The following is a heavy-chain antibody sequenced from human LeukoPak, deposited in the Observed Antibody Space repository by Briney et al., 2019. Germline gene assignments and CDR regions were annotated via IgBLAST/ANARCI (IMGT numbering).Heavy chain of an antibody. D-gene: IGHD6-13*01. CDR2: IMQDGSEK. J-gene: IGHJ3*02. V-gene: IGHV3-7*01. CDR1: GFRFSTYW. Sequence: PGGSLRLSCVGSGFRFSTYWMSWVRRAPGKGLEWVANIMQDGSEKNYVDSVKGRFTISRDNARNSLYLQMNSLGAEDTAVYYCAREVYSSSRPADAFDIWGQGTVVTVSS. CDR3: AREVYSSSRPADAFDI.